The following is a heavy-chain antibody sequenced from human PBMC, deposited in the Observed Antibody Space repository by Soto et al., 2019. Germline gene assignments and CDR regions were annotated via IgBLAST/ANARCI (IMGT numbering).Heavy chain of an antibody. CDR3: TLPHPPPGYSGGWDDDVFGI. Sequence: PGGSLRLSCAASGFTFGDHYIDWVRQAPGKGLEWVGRSRNKAKSYTTEYAASVKGRFTISRDDSKNSLYLQMNSLETEDTAVYYCTLPHPPPGYSGGWDDDVFGIWGQGTMVTVSS. D-gene: IGHD6-19*01. V-gene: IGHV3-72*01. J-gene: IGHJ3*02. CDR2: SRNKAKSYTT. CDR1: GFTFGDHY.